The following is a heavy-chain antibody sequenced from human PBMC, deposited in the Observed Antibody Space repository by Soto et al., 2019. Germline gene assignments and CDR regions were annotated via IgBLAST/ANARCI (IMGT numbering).Heavy chain of an antibody. J-gene: IGHJ6*03. Sequence: ASVXVSCKXSGXTXTSXXXXXXXXATGQGLEWMGXXXXXSGNTGYAKKFQGRVTMTRNTSISTAYMELSSLRSEDTAVYYCARVSRYCSSTSCYGVYYYYMDVWGKGTTVTVSS. CDR1: GXTXTSXX. CDR3: ARVSRYCSSTSCYGVYYYYMDV. V-gene: IGHV1-8*01. CDR2: XXXXSGNT. D-gene: IGHD2-2*01.